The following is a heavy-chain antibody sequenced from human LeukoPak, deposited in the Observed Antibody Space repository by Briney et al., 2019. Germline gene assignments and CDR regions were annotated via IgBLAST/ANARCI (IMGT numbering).Heavy chain of an antibody. D-gene: IGHD5-12*01. V-gene: IGHV1-18*01. CDR3: ARDGGYGVLRECDY. Sequence: ASVKVSCRASGYTFTSYGISWVRQTPGQGLEWMGWIGAYNGHTNYAQKLQGRVTMTTDTSTSTVYMELRSLTSDDTAVYYCARDGGYGVLRECDYWGQGTLVTVSS. CDR2: IGAYNGHT. J-gene: IGHJ4*02. CDR1: GYTFTSYG.